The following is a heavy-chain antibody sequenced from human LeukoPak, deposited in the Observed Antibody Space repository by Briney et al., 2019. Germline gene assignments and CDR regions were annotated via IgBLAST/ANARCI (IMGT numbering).Heavy chain of an antibody. J-gene: IGHJ4*02. Sequence: SETLSLTCTVSGGSISSYYWSWIRQPPGKGLEWIGYIYYSGSTNYNPSLKSRVTMSVDTSKNQFSLKLSSVTAADTAVYYCARGGYSKYDYWGQGTLVTVSS. D-gene: IGHD6-13*01. CDR2: IYYSGST. V-gene: IGHV4-59*12. CDR1: GGSISSYY. CDR3: ARGGYSKYDY.